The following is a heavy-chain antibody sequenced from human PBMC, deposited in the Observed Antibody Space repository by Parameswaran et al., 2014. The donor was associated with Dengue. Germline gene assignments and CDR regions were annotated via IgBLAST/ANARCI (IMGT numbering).Heavy chain of an antibody. V-gene: IGHV4-31*02. CDR3: AREGGYYGMDV. D-gene: IGHD2-15*01. J-gene: IGHJ6*02. CDR2: IYYSGST. Sequence: WIRQPPGKGLEWIGYIYYSGSTYYNPSLKSRVTISVDTSKNQFSLKLSSLTAADTAVYYCAREGGYYGMDVWGQGTTVTVSS.